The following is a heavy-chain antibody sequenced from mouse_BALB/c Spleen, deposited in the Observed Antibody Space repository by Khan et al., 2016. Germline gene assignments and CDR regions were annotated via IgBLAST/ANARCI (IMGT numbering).Heavy chain of an antibody. CDR3: IDLGNNVFAY. CDR2: IRLKSDNYAT. CDR1: GFTFSDYW. J-gene: IGHJ3*01. Sequence: EVKLEVSGGGLVQPGGSMKLSCVASGFTFSDYWMSWVRQSPEKGLEWVAEIRLKSDNYATHYAESVKGKFTISRDDSKSRLYLQMNNLRAEDTGIYYCIDLGNNVFAYWGQGTLVTVSA. V-gene: IGHV6-6*02. D-gene: IGHD2-1*01.